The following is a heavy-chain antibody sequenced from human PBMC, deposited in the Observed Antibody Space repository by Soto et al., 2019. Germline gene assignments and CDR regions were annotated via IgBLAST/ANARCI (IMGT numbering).Heavy chain of an antibody. J-gene: IGHJ4*02. D-gene: IGHD3-9*01. CDR3: TRERKIRYFDWLPDY. CDR1: GFTFGDYA. Sequence: GSLRLSCTASGFTFGDYAMSWFRQAPGKGLEWVGFIRSKAYGGTTEYAASVKGRFTISRDDSKSIAYLQMNSLKTEDTAVYYCTRERKIRYFDWLPDYWGQGTLVTVSS. V-gene: IGHV3-49*03. CDR2: IRSKAYGGTT.